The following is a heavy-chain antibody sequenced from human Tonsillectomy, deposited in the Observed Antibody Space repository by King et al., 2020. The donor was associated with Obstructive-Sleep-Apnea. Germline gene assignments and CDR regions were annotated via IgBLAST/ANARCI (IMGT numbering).Heavy chain of an antibody. CDR2: IYHTGST. CDR1: GGSIRGFH. V-gene: IGHV4-59*08. D-gene: IGHD2-2*01. Sequence: QLQESGPGLVKPSETLSLTCTVSGGSIRGFHWSWLRPSPGKGLEFVASIYHTGSTTYNPSLRSRVTISIDMSKEQFSLKLNSVTAADTALYFCARHEYGVGYAYWGQGTLVTVSS. CDR3: ARHEYGVGYAY. J-gene: IGHJ4*02.